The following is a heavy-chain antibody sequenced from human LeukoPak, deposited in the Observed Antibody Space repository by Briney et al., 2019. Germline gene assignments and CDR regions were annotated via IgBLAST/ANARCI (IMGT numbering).Heavy chain of an antibody. CDR1: GFTFSSHS. D-gene: IGHD6-13*01. Sequence: GGSLRLSCAASGFTFSSHSMNWVRQAPGKGLEWVSSISSSSSYIYYADSVKGRFTISRDNAKNSLYLQMNSLRAEDTAVYYCARAGYSSSWYPYYFDYWGQGTLVTVSS. J-gene: IGHJ4*02. V-gene: IGHV3-21*01. CDR3: ARAGYSSSWYPYYFDY. CDR2: ISSSSSYI.